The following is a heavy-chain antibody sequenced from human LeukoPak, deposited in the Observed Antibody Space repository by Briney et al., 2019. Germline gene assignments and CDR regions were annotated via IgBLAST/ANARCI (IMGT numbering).Heavy chain of an antibody. Sequence: PGGSLRLSCAASGFTFTSYWMTWVRQAPGKGPEWVANIRQDGSETNYVDSVRGRFTIARDNTKNSLYLQMTSLRGEDTAVYYCASRAGKPGNTPWCFDYWGQGALVTVSS. CDR1: GFTFTSYW. D-gene: IGHD1-7*01. V-gene: IGHV3-7*01. CDR3: ASRAGKPGNTPWCFDY. J-gene: IGHJ4*02. CDR2: IRQDGSET.